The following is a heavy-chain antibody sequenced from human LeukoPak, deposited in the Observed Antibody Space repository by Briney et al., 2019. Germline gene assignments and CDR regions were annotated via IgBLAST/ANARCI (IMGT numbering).Heavy chain of an antibody. J-gene: IGHJ6*02. CDR2: ISAYNGNT. D-gene: IGHD2-2*01. CDR1: GYTFTSYG. CDR3: ARLGLGYCSSTSCPERYYGMDV. Sequence: ASVKVSCKASGYTFTSYGISWVRQAPGQGLEWMGWISAYNGNTNYAQKLQGRVTMTTDTSTSTAYMELRSLRSDDTAVYYCARLGLGYCSSTSCPERYYGMDVWGQGTTVTVSS. V-gene: IGHV1-18*01.